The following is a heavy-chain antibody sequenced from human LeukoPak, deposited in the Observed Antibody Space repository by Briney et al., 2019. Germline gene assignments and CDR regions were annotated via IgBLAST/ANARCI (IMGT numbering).Heavy chain of an antibody. CDR1: GYTSTSYA. V-gene: IGHV1-3*03. CDR3: ARGGYYDSYAFDI. D-gene: IGHD3-22*01. CDR2: INAGNGNT. Sequence: ASVKVSCKASGYTSTSYAMHWVRQAPGQRLEWMGWINAGNGNTKYSQEFQGRVTITRDTSASTAYMELSSLRSEDMAVYYCARGGYYDSYAFDIWGQGTMVTVSS. J-gene: IGHJ3*02.